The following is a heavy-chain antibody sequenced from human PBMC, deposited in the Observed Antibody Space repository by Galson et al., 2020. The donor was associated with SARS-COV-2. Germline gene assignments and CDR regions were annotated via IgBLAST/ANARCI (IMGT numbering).Heavy chain of an antibody. J-gene: IGHJ6*02. D-gene: IGHD3-22*01. CDR1: GFTFSSYG. CDR3: ARDWWFYGDSSGYYSPYYYYGMDV. V-gene: IGHV3-33*01. CDR2: IWYDGSNK. Sequence: QLGESLKISCAASGFTFSSYGMHWVRQAPGKGQEWAAVIWYDGSNKYYADSVKGRFTISRDNSKNTLYLQMNSLRAEDTAVYYCARDWWFYGDSSGYYSPYYYYGMDVWGQGTTVTVSS.